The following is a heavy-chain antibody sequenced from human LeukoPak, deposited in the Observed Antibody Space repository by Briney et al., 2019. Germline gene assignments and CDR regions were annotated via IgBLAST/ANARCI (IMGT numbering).Heavy chain of an antibody. CDR3: ARQLSGTYQWTFDY. CDR2: IHYTGIK. J-gene: IGHJ4*02. D-gene: IGHD1-26*01. Sequence: SETLSLTCTVSGGSISTATHDWAWIRQPPGEGLEWIGTIHYTGIKYYNPFLKSRVTISVDTSKNQFSLHLGSVTAADTAVYHCARQLSGTYQWTFDYWGQGTLVPVSS. CDR1: GGSISTATHD. V-gene: IGHV4-39*01.